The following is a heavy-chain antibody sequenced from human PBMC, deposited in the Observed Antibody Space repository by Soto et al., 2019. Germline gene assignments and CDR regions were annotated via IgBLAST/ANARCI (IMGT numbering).Heavy chain of an antibody. CDR3: ARATVPVDYYDSSGYYY. J-gene: IGHJ4*02. V-gene: IGHV3-21*01. D-gene: IGHD3-22*01. CDR1: GFTFSSYS. CDR2: ISSSSSYI. Sequence: GSLRLSCAASGFTFSSYSMNWVRQAPGKGLEWVSSISSSSSYIYYADSVKGRFTISRDNAKNSLYLQMNSLRAEDTAVYYCARATVPVDYYDSSGYYYWGQGTLVTVSS.